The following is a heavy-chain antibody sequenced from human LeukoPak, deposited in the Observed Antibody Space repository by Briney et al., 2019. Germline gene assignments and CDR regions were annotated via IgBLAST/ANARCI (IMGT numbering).Heavy chain of an antibody. Sequence: NPSETLSLTCTVSGGSISSGGYYWSWIRQHPGKGLEWIGYIYYSGSTYYNPSLKSRVTISVDTSKNQFSLKLSSVTAADTAVYYCARVALPAPSGSYHRNYYYYGMDVWGQGTTVTVSS. CDR2: IYYSGST. V-gene: IGHV4-31*03. D-gene: IGHD3-10*01. CDR3: ARVALPAPSGSYHRNYYYYGMDV. CDR1: GGSISSGGYY. J-gene: IGHJ6*02.